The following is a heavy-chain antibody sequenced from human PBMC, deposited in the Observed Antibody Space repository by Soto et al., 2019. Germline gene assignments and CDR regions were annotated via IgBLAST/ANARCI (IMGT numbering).Heavy chain of an antibody. J-gene: IGHJ4*02. V-gene: IGHV1-46*01. D-gene: IGHD4-17*01. CDR1: GYTFIKSF. Sequence: ASVKVSCKASGYTFIKSFMHWVRQAPGQGLECMGIINPSGGSTTYAQKFQGRVTMTMNTPISTAYMELSSLRSEDTAVYYCARTTLSTVVTPRHFDYWGQGTLVTVSS. CDR2: INPSGGST. CDR3: ARTTLSTVVTPRHFDY.